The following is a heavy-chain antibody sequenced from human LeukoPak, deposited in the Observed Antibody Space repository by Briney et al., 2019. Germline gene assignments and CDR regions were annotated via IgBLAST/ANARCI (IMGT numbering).Heavy chain of an antibody. D-gene: IGHD2-21*02. Sequence: GGSLRLSGAASGFSFSDYYMSGIRQAPGKGLEGVSYTYGGSTNTYYAVSVKGRFTISRDNAKDSLFLEINTLRAEDTAVYYCARGDLHRYPDSWGQGTLVTVSA. CDR2: TYGGSTNT. V-gene: IGHV3-11*01. CDR3: ARGDLHRYPDS. J-gene: IGHJ4*02. CDR1: GFSFSDYY.